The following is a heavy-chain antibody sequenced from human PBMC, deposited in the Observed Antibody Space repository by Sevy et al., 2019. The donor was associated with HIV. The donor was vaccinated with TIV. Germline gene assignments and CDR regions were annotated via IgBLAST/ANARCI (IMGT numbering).Heavy chain of an antibody. CDR3: ARLKSGNYLDF. V-gene: IGHV4-39*01. Sequence: SETLSLTCTVSGGSISSSSYYWGWIRQPPGKGLEWMGRIYYSGSTYYQPSLKSRVTISVDTSKNQFSLKLSSVTAADTAVYYCARLKSGNYLDFWGQGTLVTVSA. D-gene: IGHD1-1*01. CDR2: IYYSGST. CDR1: GGSISSSSYY. J-gene: IGHJ4*02.